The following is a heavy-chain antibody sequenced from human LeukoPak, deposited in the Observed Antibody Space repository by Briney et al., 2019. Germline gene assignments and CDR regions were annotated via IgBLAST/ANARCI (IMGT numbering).Heavy chain of an antibody. CDR2: IYSGGST. Sequence: GGSLRLSCAASGFTVSSNYMSWVRQAPGKGLEWVSVIYSGGSTYYADSVKGRFTISRDNSKKTLYLQMNSLRAEDTAVYYCARVGDYYDSSGASDYWGQGTLVTVSS. V-gene: IGHV3-53*01. J-gene: IGHJ4*02. D-gene: IGHD3-22*01. CDR1: GFTVSSNY. CDR3: ARVGDYYDSSGASDY.